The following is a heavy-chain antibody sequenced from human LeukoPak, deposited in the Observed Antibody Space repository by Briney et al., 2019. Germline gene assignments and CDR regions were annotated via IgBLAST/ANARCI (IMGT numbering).Heavy chain of an antibody. CDR2: IYYSGST. CDR1: GGSISSYY. D-gene: IGHD2-2*01. Sequence: SETLSLTCTVSGGSISSYYWSWIRQPPGTGLEWIGYIYYSGSTNYNPSLKSRVTISVDTSRNQFSLKLSSVTAADTAVYYCASYTTSRYCSSTSCYRAFDIWGQGTMVTVSS. V-gene: IGHV4-59*01. CDR3: ASYTTSRYCSSTSCYRAFDI. J-gene: IGHJ3*02.